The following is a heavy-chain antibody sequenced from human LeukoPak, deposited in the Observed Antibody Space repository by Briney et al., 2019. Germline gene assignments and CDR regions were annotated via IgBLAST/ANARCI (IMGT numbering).Heavy chain of an antibody. V-gene: IGHV3-48*02. J-gene: IGHJ2*01. CDR1: GFTFSMHS. Sequence: GGSLRLSCVASGFTFSMHSLNWVRQTPGEGLEWLSYISADSNTIYYADSVKGRFTISRDNAKTSLYLQMNTLRDEDTAVYYCARDRAAPTWFFDLWGRGTLVLVSS. CDR3: ARDRAAPTWFFDL. D-gene: IGHD2-15*01. CDR2: ISADSNTI.